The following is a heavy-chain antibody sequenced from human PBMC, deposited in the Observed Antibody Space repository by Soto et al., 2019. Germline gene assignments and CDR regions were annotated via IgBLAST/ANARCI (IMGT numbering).Heavy chain of an antibody. CDR3: ARSPALWFLDY. CDR2: ISAYNGNT. Sequence: QVQLVQSGAEVKKPGASVKVSCNACGYTFTSYGISWVRQAPGQGLEWMGWISAYNGNTKYAQKLQGRVTMTTDTSTSTAYMDLRSLRSDDTVVYYCARSPALWFLDYWGQGTLVPVSS. CDR1: GYTFTSYG. J-gene: IGHJ4*02. V-gene: IGHV1-18*01. D-gene: IGHD3-10*01.